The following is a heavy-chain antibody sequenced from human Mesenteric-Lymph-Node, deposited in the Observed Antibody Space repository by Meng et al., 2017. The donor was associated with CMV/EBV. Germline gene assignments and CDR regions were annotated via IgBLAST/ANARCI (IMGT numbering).Heavy chain of an antibody. Sequence: ESLKISCKDSGYSFTSYWIGWVRQMPGKGLECMGYIYYTGSTNYNPSLKSRVTISLDTSQKQVSLMLTSVTAADTAVYYCARGVGFFGSGNPPAYFDQWGQGTLVTVSS. D-gene: IGHD3-10*01. CDR1: GYSFTSYW. J-gene: IGHJ4*02. CDR3: ARGVGFFGSGNPPAYFDQ. V-gene: IGHV4-59*01. CDR2: IYYTGST.